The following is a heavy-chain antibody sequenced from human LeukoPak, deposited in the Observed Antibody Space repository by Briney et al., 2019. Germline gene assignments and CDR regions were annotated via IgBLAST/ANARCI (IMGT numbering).Heavy chain of an antibody. CDR1: GGSISSYY. CDR2: IYYSGGT. D-gene: IGHD3-16*01. V-gene: IGHV4-59*08. Sequence: SETLSLTCTVSGGSISSYYWNWIRQPPGKGLEWIGYIYYSGGTNYNPSLKSRVTISVDTSKNQFSLKLSSVTAADTAVYYCARGKLRGSAFDVWGQGTMVTVSS. CDR3: ARGKLRGSAFDV. J-gene: IGHJ3*01.